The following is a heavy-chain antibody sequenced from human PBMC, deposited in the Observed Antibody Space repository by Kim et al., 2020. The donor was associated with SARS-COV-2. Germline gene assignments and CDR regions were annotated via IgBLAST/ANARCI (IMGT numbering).Heavy chain of an antibody. J-gene: IGHJ4*02. Sequence: YADSVKGRFTISRDNSKNTLYLQMNSLRAEDTAVYYCAKFEQQLDTHFDYWGQGTLVTVSS. V-gene: IGHV3-23*01. CDR3: AKFEQQLDTHFDY. D-gene: IGHD6-13*01.